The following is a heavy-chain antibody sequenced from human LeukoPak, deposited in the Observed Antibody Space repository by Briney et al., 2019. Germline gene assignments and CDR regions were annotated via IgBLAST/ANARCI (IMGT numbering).Heavy chain of an antibody. D-gene: IGHD6-13*01. Sequence: SETLSLTCTVSGGSISSSSYYWGWIRQPPGKGLEWIGSIYYSGSTYYNPSLKSRVTISVDTSKNQFPLKLSSVTAADTAVYYCARQTIYSSTPFDYWGQGTLVTVSP. CDR3: ARQTIYSSTPFDY. CDR2: IYYSGST. CDR1: GGSISSSSYY. V-gene: IGHV4-39*01. J-gene: IGHJ4*02.